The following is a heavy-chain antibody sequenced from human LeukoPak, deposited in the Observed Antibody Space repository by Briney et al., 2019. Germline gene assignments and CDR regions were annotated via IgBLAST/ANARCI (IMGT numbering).Heavy chain of an antibody. D-gene: IGHD4-17*01. CDR3: ARGTMTTVTYYFDY. CDR2: INHSGST. Sequence: SETLSLTCAVYVGSFSSYYWSWIRQPPGKGLEWIGEINHSGSTNYNPSLKSRVTISVDTSKNQFSLKLSSVTAADTAVYYCARGTMTTVTYYFDYWGQGTLVTVSS. J-gene: IGHJ4*02. V-gene: IGHV4-34*01. CDR1: VGSFSSYY.